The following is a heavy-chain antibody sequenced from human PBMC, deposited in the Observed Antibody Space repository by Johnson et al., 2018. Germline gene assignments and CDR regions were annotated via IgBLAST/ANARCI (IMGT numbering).Heavy chain of an antibody. V-gene: IGHV3-13*01. CDR3: EGAFDI. CDR2: IGTAGDT. CDR1: GFTFSSYD. J-gene: IGHJ3*02. Sequence: VQLVQSGGGVVQPGRSXRLSCAASGFTFSSYDMHWVRQATGKGLEWVSAIGTAGDTYYPGSVKGRFTISRDNSKNTLYLQMNSLRAEDTAVDYCEGAFDIWGQGTMVTVSS.